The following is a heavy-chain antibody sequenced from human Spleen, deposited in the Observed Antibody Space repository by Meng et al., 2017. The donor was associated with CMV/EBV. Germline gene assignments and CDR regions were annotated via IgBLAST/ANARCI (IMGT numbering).Heavy chain of an antibody. CDR3: AKDRTDHCSSATCYTLDY. V-gene: IGHV4-59*01. D-gene: IGHD2-2*01. Sequence: SETLSLTCTVSGGSISSYYWSWIRQPPGKGLEWIGYIYYSGSTNYNPSLKSRVTISADNSKNTLFLQMNSLRADDTAVYYCAKDRTDHCSSATCYTLDYWGQGTVVTVSS. CDR2: IYYSGST. J-gene: IGHJ4*02. CDR1: GGSISSYY.